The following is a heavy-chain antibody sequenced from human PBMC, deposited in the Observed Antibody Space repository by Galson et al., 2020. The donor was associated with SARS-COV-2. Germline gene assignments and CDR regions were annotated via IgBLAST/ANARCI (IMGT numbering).Heavy chain of an antibody. CDR1: GFSLSTSGMC. CDR3: ARIPVHSYGFDYYYYGMDV. D-gene: IGHD5-18*01. V-gene: IGHV2-70*01. J-gene: IGHJ6*02. CDR2: IDWDDDK. Sequence: SGPTLVKPTQTLTLTCTFSGFSLSTSGMCVSWIRQPPGKALEWLAPIDWDDDKYFSTSLTTRPAISKDTSKNQVVLTMTNMDPVDTATYYCARIPVHSYGFDYYYYGMDVWGQGTTVTVSS.